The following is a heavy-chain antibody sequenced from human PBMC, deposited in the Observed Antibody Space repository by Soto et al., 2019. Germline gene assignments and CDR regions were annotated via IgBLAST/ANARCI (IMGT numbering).Heavy chain of an antibody. CDR3: ASQATGWYPDY. D-gene: IGHD6-19*01. J-gene: IGHJ4*02. Sequence: QVELQESGPGLVKPSQTLSLTCTVSGGSISSGGYYWSWIRQHPGKGLEWIGYIYDSGSTYYNPSLKGRVTISVDTSKTQFSLRLSSVTAADTGVYYCASQATGWYPDYWGQGTLVTVSS. CDR1: GGSISSGGYY. V-gene: IGHV4-31*03. CDR2: IYDSGST.